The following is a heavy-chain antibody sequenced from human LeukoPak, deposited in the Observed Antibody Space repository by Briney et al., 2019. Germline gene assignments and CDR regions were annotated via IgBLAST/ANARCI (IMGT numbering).Heavy chain of an antibody. J-gene: IGHJ3*02. CDR2: IISSSSYI. CDR3: VRGGYYDSRDAFHI. Sequence: GGSLSLSCAASGFLFSSYTMNWARQAPGKGLEWVSSIISSSSYIYYADSVKGRFTISRDNAKNSLYLQMNSLRAEDTAVYYCVRGGYYDSRDAFHIWGQGTVVTVSS. CDR1: GFLFSSYT. V-gene: IGHV3-21*01. D-gene: IGHD3-22*01.